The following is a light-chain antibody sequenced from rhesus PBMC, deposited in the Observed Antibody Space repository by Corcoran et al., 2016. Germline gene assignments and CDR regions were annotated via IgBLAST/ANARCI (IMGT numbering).Light chain of an antibody. CDR1: QGISTY. J-gene: IGKJ4*01. CDR2: VAS. CDR3: LQYNSDPLT. V-gene: IGKV1-43*02. Sequence: DIQMTQSPSSLSASVGDRVTITCRASQGISTYLNWYQQKPGKAPKSRIYVASSLESGVPSRLSGIGSGTDFPLTISSLQPKDFATYYCLQYNSDPLTFGGGTKVEIK.